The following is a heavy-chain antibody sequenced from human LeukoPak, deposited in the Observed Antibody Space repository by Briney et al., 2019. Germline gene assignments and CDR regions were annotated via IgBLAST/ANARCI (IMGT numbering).Heavy chain of an antibody. V-gene: IGHV1-69*13. Sequence: SVKVSCKASGGTFSSYAISWVRQAPRQGLEWMGGIIPIFGTANYAQKFQGRVTIAADESTSTTDMELSSLRSEDTAVYYCARDNGSGPYWGQGTLVTVSS. J-gene: IGHJ4*02. D-gene: IGHD3-10*01. CDR2: IIPIFGTA. CDR3: ARDNGSGPY. CDR1: GGTFSSYA.